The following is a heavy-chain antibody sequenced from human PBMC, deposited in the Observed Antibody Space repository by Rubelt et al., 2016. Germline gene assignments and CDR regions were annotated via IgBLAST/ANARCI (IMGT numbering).Heavy chain of an antibody. CDR2: INHSGST. V-gene: IGHV4-34*01. J-gene: IGHJ4*02. Sequence: QVQLQQWGAGLLKPSETLSLTCAVYGGSFSGYYWSWIRQPPGKGLEWIGEINHSGSTNYNPSLKSRVTISGGTSKNQFSRKLSSVTAADTAVYYCARGLDNYGYWGQGTLVTVSS. CDR1: GGSFSGYY. D-gene: IGHD3-16*01. CDR3: ARGLDNYGY.